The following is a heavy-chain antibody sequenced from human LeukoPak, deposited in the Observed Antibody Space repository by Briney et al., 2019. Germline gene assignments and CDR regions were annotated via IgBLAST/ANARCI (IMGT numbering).Heavy chain of an antibody. J-gene: IGHJ4*02. CDR3: TVLIGYCSSTSCSNLDY. CDR1: GFTFGDYA. Sequence: GGSLRLSCTASGFTFGDYAMSWVRQAPGKGLEWVGFIRSKAYGGTTEYAASVKGRFTISRDDSKSIAYLQMNSLKTEDTAVYYCTVLIGYCSSTSCSNLDYWGQGTLVTVSS. V-gene: IGHV3-49*04. CDR2: IRSKAYGGTT. D-gene: IGHD2-2*01.